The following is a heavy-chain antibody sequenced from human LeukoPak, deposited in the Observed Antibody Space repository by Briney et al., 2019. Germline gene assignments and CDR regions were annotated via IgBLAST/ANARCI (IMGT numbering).Heavy chain of an antibody. CDR2: ISPYNGRT. J-gene: IGHJ6*02. CDR1: GYNFLSYG. Sequence: GASVKVSCKASGYNFLSYGISWVRQAPGQGLEWLGWISPYNGRTNYTQKVQGRAAVTTDTSTNTAYMELRSLRSDDTAVYYCARGWRTTTIAVAWGDMEVWGQGTTVIVSS. CDR3: ARGWRTTTIAVAWGDMEV. V-gene: IGHV1-18*01. D-gene: IGHD6-19*01.